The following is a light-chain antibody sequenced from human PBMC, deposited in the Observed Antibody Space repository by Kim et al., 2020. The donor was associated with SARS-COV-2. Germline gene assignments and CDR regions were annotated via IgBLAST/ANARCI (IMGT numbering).Light chain of an antibody. V-gene: IGLV3-1*01. Sequence: PGQTASITCSGDKLGDKYACWYQQKPGQSPVLVIYQDSKRPSGIPGRFSGSNSGNTATLTISGTQAMDEADYYCQAWDSSTVVFGGGTQLTVL. CDR2: QDS. J-gene: IGLJ2*01. CDR1: KLGDKY. CDR3: QAWDSSTVV.